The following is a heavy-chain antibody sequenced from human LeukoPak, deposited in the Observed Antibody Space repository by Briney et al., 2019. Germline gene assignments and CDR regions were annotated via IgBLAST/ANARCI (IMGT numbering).Heavy chain of an antibody. CDR2: IYYSGST. Sequence: PSETLSLTCTVSGGSISSSSYYWGWIRQPPGKGLEWIGSIYYSGSTYYNPSLKSRVTISVDTSKNQFSLKLSSVTAADTAVYYCARLFHRSGWPESQYYFDYWGQGTQVTVSS. V-gene: IGHV4-39*01. CDR1: GGSISSSSYY. D-gene: IGHD6-19*01. J-gene: IGHJ4*02. CDR3: ARLFHRSGWPESQYYFDY.